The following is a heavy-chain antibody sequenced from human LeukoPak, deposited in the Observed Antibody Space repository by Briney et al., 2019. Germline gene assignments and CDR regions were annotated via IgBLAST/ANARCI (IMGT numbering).Heavy chain of an antibody. CDR1: GFTFSSYG. CDR3: AREDRGYDYQSFDY. CDR2: ISYDGSSK. J-gene: IGHJ4*02. D-gene: IGHD5-12*01. V-gene: IGHV3-30*03. Sequence: GGSLRPSCAASGFTFSSYGIHWVRQSPGKGLEWVAVISYDGSSKYYADSVKGRFTISRDNSKNTLYLQMNSLRAEDTAVYYCAREDRGYDYQSFDYWGQGTLVTVSS.